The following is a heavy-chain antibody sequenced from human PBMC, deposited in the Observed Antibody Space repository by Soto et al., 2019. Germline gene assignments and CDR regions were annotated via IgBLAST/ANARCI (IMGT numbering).Heavy chain of an antibody. Sequence: ASVKVSCKGSCYTFPSYGIIWVRQAPGQGLEWMGWISAYNGNTNYAQKLQGRVTMTTDTSTSTAYMELRSLRSDDTAVYYCAALRPQWGFDYWGQGTLVTVSS. V-gene: IGHV1-18*01. CDR2: ISAYNGNT. J-gene: IGHJ4*02. D-gene: IGHD1-26*01. CDR1: CYTFPSYG. CDR3: AALRPQWGFDY.